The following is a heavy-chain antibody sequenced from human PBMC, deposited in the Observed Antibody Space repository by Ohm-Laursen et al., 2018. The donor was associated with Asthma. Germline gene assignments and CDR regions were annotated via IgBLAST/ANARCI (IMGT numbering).Heavy chain of an antibody. V-gene: IGHV7-4-1*02. CDR2: INTNTGNP. J-gene: IGHJ4*02. D-gene: IGHD3-3*01. Sequence: SSVKVSCKASGYTFTSYGISWVRQAPGQGLEWMGWINTNTGNPTYAQGFTGRFVFSLDTSVSTAYLQISSLKAEDTAVYYCARGYYDFWSGYSYYFDYWGQGTLVTVSS. CDR1: GYTFTSYG. CDR3: ARGYYDFWSGYSYYFDY.